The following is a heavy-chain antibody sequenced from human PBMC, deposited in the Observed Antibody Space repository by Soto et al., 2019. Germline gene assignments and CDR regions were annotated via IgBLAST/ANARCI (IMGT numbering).Heavy chain of an antibody. J-gene: IGHJ6*03. CDR3: ARGSSFGGVIVNYYYYYMDV. Sequence: ASVKVSCKASGYTFTSYGISWVRQAPGQGLEWMGWISAYNGNTNYAQKLQGRVTMTTDTSTSTAYMELRSLRSDDTAMYYCARGSSFGGVIVNYYYYYMDVWGKGTTVTVSS. V-gene: IGHV1-18*01. CDR2: ISAYNGNT. D-gene: IGHD3-16*02. CDR1: GYTFTSYG.